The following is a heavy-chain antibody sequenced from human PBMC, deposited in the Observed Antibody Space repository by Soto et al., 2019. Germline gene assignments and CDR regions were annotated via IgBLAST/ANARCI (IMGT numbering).Heavy chain of an antibody. D-gene: IGHD3-16*01. J-gene: IGHJ4*02. CDR3: AGRLTTAASLDY. CDR2: VHGGGNT. CDR1: GFTVSNNH. Sequence: VQLVESGGGLIQPGGSLRLSCAASGFTVSNNHMTWVRQAAGKGLELVSFVHGGGNTSYADSVKGRFTISRDNSKNTLYLQMDSLRAEDTATYYCAGRLTTAASLDYWGRGTLVTVSS. V-gene: IGHV3-53*01.